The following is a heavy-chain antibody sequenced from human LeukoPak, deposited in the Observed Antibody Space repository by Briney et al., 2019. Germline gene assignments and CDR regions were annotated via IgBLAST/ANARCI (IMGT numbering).Heavy chain of an antibody. CDR1: GGTFSDFA. CDR3: ATGTGAAWYFDL. V-gene: IGHV1-69*06. Sequence: GASVKVSCKASGGTFSDFAIGWVRQAPGQGLEWLGGLIPITETPNYAQKFQGRVTITADISTRQAYLELSSLRSEDTAVYYCATGTGAAWYFDLWGRGTLVTVSS. J-gene: IGHJ2*01. CDR2: LIPITETP. D-gene: IGHD7-27*01.